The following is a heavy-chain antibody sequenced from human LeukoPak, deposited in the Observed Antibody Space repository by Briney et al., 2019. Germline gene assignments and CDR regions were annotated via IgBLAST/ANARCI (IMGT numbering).Heavy chain of an antibody. CDR1: GFTFSSYA. CDR2: ISYDGSNK. Sequence: GRSLRLSCAASGFTFSSYAMHWVRQAPGKGLEWVAVISYDGSNKYYADSVKGRFTISRDNSKNTLYLQMNSLRAEDTAVYYCASLYPNAFDIWGQGTMVTVSS. D-gene: IGHD2-8*01. CDR3: ASLYPNAFDI. J-gene: IGHJ3*02. V-gene: IGHV3-30-3*01.